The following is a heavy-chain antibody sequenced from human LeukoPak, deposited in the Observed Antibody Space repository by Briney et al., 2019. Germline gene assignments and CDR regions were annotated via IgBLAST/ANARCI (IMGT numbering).Heavy chain of an antibody. CDR2: ISHDGSNK. CDR1: AFTFSGYS. CDR3: ARVGYDYNWYDAFDM. Sequence: PGGSLRLSCVVSAFTFSGYSMHWVRQAPGKGLEWVAFISHDGSNKYCADSLKGRFTISRDNSKNTLFLQMNSLRPEDTAVYYCARVGYDYNWYDAFDMWGQGTMVTVSS. D-gene: IGHD1-1*01. J-gene: IGHJ3*02. V-gene: IGHV3-30*04.